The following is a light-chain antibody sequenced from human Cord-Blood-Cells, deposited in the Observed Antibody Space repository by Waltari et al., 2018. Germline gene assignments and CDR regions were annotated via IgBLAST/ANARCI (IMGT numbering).Light chain of an antibody. CDR3: QQRSNWYT. CDR1: HSVSSH. CDR2: DAS. V-gene: IGKV3-11*01. J-gene: IGKJ2*01. Sequence: EIVLTQSPATLSLSPGESATFSCRASHSVSSHLAWYQQKPGQAPRLLIYDASNRATGTPARFSGSGSGTDFTLTISSLEPEDFAVYYCQQRSNWYTFGQGTKLEIK.